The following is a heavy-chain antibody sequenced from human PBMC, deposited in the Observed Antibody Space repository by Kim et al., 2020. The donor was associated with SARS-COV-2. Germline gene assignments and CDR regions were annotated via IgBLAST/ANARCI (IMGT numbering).Heavy chain of an antibody. D-gene: IGHD2-2*01. V-gene: IGHV4-4*07. Sequence: SEHTNYNPSLKSRVTMSLDTSRNQFSLKLRSVTAADTAVYYCARMYDYAPYWGQGALVTVSS. J-gene: IGHJ4*02. CDR3: ARMYDYAPY. CDR2: SEHT.